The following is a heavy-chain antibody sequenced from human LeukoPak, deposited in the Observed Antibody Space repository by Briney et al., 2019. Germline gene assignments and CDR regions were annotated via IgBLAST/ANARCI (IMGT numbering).Heavy chain of an antibody. Sequence: PGGSLRLSCAASGFTFSSYAMSWIRQPPGTGLELIGYIYYSGTTNYSPSLKSRVTISLDTSKKQFSLRLRSVTAADAAVYYCARGTSKLERRSLMAFDYWGQGTLVTVSS. CDR2: IYYSGTT. CDR1: GFTFSSYA. D-gene: IGHD1-1*01. V-gene: IGHV4-59*01. J-gene: IGHJ4*02. CDR3: ARGTSKLERRSLMAFDY.